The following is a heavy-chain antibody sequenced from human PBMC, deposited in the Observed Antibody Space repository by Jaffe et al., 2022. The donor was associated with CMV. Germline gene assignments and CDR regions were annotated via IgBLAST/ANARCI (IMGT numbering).Heavy chain of an antibody. CDR2: INPSGGST. J-gene: IGHJ4*02. V-gene: IGHV1-46*01. D-gene: IGHD3-22*01. CDR1: GYTFTSYY. Sequence: QVQLVQSGAEVKKPGASVKVSCKASGYTFTSYYMHWVRQAPGQGLEWMGIINPSGGSTSYAQKFQGRVTMTRDTSTSTVYMELSSLRSEDTAVYYCARGESGTYYYDSSGYVAGDYWGQGTLVTVSS. CDR3: ARGESGTYYYDSSGYVAGDY.